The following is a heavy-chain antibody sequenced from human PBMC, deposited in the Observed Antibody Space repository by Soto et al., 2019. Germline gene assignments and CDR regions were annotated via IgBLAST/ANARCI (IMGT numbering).Heavy chain of an antibody. J-gene: IGHJ4*02. CDR2: ISWNSGSI. D-gene: IGHD2-15*01. CDR3: AKDKGGWSGSCFDY. Sequence: GGSLRLSCAASGFTFDDYAMHWVRQAPGKGLEWVSGISWNSGSIGYADSVKGRFTISRDNAKNSLYLQMNSLRAEDTALYYCAKDKGGWSGSCFDYWGQGTLVTVSS. V-gene: IGHV3-9*01. CDR1: GFTFDDYA.